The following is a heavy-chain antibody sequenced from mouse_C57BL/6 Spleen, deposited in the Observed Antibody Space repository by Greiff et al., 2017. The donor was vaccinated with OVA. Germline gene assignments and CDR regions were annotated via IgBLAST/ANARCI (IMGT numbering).Heavy chain of an antibody. D-gene: IGHD2-4*01. CDR2: ISYDGSN. J-gene: IGHJ4*01. CDR3: ARERDYDYDSYYAMDY. Sequence: ESGPGLVKPSQSLSLTCSVTGYSITSGYYWNWIRQFPGNKLEWMGYISYDGSNNYNPSLKNRISITRDTSKNQFFLKLNSVTTEDTATYYCARERDYDYDSYYAMDYWGQGTSVTVSS. CDR1: GYSITSGYY. V-gene: IGHV3-6*01.